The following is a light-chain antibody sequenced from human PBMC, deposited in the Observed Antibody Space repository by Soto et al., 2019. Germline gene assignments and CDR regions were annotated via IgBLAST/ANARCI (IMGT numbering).Light chain of an antibody. Sequence: TVLTQSPATQSLSPGERATLSCKASQGIGNSLGWFQQKPGQAPRLLIDDAFNRATGIPARFTGSGSGSDFTLTISSLEPEDFGVYYCRQRYNWPLTFGGGTKVEIK. V-gene: IGKV3-11*01. CDR2: DAF. CDR1: QGIGNS. CDR3: RQRYNWPLT. J-gene: IGKJ4*01.